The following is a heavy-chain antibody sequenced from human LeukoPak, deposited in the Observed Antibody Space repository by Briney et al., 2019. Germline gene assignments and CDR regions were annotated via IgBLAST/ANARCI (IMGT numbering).Heavy chain of an antibody. CDR1: GGTFSSYA. J-gene: IGHJ5*02. V-gene: IGHV1-69*04. Sequence: SVKVSCKASGGTFSSYAISWVRQAPGQGLEWMGRIIPILGIANYAQKFQGRVTITADKSTSTAYMELSSLRSEDTAVYYCAEGDPDYYGSGSPLFDPWGQGTLVTVSS. CDR3: AEGDPDYYGSGSPLFDP. CDR2: IIPILGIA. D-gene: IGHD3-10*01.